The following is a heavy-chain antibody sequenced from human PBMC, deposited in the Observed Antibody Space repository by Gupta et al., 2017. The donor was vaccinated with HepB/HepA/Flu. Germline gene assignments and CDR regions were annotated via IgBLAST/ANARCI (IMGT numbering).Heavy chain of an antibody. CDR2: VHGRGAR. CDR1: GDSIRSDF. D-gene: IGHD3-10*01. Sequence: QVELPESGPGLVKPSDNLFLTCIVSGDSIRSDFWNWVRQPAGKELGWIGRVHGRGARHYNHSLGSRSTWAVDTSRNEISLKRTSMTAADTAGDYWARSSRNAATYCEDGGQGTRGTVSS. J-gene: IGHJ4*02. V-gene: IGHV4-4*07. CDR3: ARSSRNAATYCED.